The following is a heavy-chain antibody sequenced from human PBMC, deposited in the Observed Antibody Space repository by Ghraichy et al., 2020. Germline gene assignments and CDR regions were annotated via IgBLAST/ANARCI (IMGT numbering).Heavy chain of an antibody. CDR2: ISGSGGST. CDR1: GFTFSSYA. J-gene: IGHJ6*02. V-gene: IGHV3-23*01. CDR3: AKVYCSGGSCYGDYYYYGMDV. Sequence: GESLNISCAASGFTFSSYAMSWVRQAPGKGLEWVSAISGSGGSTYYADSVKGRFTISRDNSKNTLYLQMNSLRAEDTAVYYCAKVYCSGGSCYGDYYYYGMDVWGQGTTVTVSS. D-gene: IGHD2-15*01.